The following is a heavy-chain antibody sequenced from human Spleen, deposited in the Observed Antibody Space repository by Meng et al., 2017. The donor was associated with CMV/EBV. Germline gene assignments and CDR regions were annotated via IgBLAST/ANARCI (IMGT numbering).Heavy chain of an antibody. CDR3: ARDLLGSSSWSYDAFDI. Sequence: VSPGGYYWTWIRQPPGKGLEWIGYIYYTGDTHYKSSLRSRLAISLDASKNQVSLKLNSVTAADTAVYYCARDLLGSSSWSYDAFDIWGQGITVTVSS. D-gene: IGHD6-13*01. CDR1: VSPGGYY. V-gene: IGHV4-61*08. J-gene: IGHJ3*02. CDR2: IYYTGDT.